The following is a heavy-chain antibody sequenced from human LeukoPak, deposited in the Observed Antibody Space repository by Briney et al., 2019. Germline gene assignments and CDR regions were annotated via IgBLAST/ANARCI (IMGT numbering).Heavy chain of an antibody. CDR2: IKEDGSEK. D-gene: IGHD3-9*01. Sequence: GGSLRLSCAASGFTFNDYWMSWVRQAPGKGLEWVANIKEDGSEKDYVGSVKGRFTISRDNAKKSLYLQMKSLRAEDTAVYYCARNYDMDDWGQGTLVTVSS. CDR3: ARNYDMDD. V-gene: IGHV3-7*01. CDR1: GFTFNDYW. J-gene: IGHJ4*02.